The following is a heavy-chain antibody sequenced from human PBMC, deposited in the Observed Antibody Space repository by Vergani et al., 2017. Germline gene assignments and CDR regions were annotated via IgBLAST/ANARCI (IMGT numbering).Heavy chain of an antibody. CDR1: GFTFSSYG. CDR3: AKDRRNWNQANFDY. CDR2: ISYDGSNK. J-gene: IGHJ4*02. D-gene: IGHD1-1*01. V-gene: IGHV3-33*05. Sequence: QVQLVESGGGVVQPGRSLRLSCAASGFTFSSYGMHWVRQAPGKGLEWVAVISYDGSNKYYADSVKGRFTISRDNSKNTLYLQMNSLRAEDTAVYYCAKDRRNWNQANFDYWGQGTLVTVSS.